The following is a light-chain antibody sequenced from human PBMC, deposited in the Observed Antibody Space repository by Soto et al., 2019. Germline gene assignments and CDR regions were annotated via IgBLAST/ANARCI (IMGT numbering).Light chain of an antibody. CDR3: QQRNIWPPVT. CDR1: PSVTNY. CDR2: GAF. Sequence: IVLTQSPATLSLSPGERATLSCSASPSVTNYLAWYQQKPGQAPRLVTYGAFNRATGIPGRFSGSGSWTDLTLTISSLEPEDFAVYDCQQRNIWPPVTFGQGTRLEIK. J-gene: IGKJ5*01. V-gene: IGKV3-11*01.